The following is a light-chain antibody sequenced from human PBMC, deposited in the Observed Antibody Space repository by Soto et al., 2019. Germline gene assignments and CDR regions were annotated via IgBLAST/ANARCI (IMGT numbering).Light chain of an antibody. CDR3: QQLNSYPLT. J-gene: IGKJ4*01. CDR1: RDISNY. CDR2: AAS. Sequence: DIQMTQSPSSLSASVGDRVTITCQASRDISNYLNWYQQKPGKAPKLLIYAASSLQSGVPSRFSGSGSGTDFTLTISSLQPEDFATYYCQQLNSYPLTLGGGTKVDIK. V-gene: IGKV1-16*01.